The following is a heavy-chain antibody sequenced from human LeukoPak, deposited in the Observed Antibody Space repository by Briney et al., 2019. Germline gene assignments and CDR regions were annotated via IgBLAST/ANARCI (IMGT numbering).Heavy chain of an antibody. CDR2: ISSSSTYI. Sequence: GGSLRLSCAASGFIFSSYSMNWVRQAPGKGLEWVSSISSSSTYIYYADSVKGRFTISRDNAKNSLYLQMDSLRAEDTAVYYCARRGYYYDSSGYYSYEGRDYWGQGTLVTVSS. D-gene: IGHD3-22*01. CDR1: GFIFSSYS. J-gene: IGHJ4*02. CDR3: ARRGYYYDSSGYYSYEGRDY. V-gene: IGHV3-21*01.